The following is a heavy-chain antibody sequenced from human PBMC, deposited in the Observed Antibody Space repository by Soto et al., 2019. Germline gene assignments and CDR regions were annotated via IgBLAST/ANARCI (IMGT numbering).Heavy chain of an antibody. CDR3: ARKGLLRYFDWYPYYYMDV. Sequence: GGSLRLSCAASGFTFSSYWMSWVRQAPGKGLEWVANIKQDGSEKYYVDSVKGRFTISRDNAKNSLYLQMNSLRAEDAAVYYCARKGLLRYFDWYPYYYMDVWGKGTTVTVSS. J-gene: IGHJ6*03. V-gene: IGHV3-7*01. CDR2: IKQDGSEK. D-gene: IGHD3-9*01. CDR1: GFTFSSYW.